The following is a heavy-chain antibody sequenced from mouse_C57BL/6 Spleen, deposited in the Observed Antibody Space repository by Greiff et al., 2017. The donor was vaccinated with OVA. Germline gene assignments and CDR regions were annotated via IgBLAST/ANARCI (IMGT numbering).Heavy chain of an antibody. CDR1: GYTFTDHT. V-gene: IGHV1-78*01. J-gene: IGHJ2*01. CDR3: ARKRGYGSNYYFDY. D-gene: IGHD1-1*01. CDR2: IYPRDGST. Sequence: VQVVESDAELVKPGASVKISCKVSGYTFTDHTIHWMKQRPEQGLEWIGYIYPRDGSTKYNEKFKGKATLTADKSSSTAYMQLNSLTSEDSAVYFCARKRGYGSNYYFDYWGQGTTLTVSS.